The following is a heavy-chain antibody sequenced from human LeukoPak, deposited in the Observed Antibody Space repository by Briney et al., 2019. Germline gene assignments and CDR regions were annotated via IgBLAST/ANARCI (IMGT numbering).Heavy chain of an antibody. Sequence: ASVKVSCKASGYTFTGYYTHWVRQAPGRGLEWMGWINPNSGGTNYAQKFQGRVTMTRDTSISTAYMELSRLRSDDTAVYYCARDRTVTYNWFDPWGQGTLVTVSS. CDR1: GYTFTGYY. CDR3: ARDRTVTYNWFDP. V-gene: IGHV1-2*02. CDR2: INPNSGGT. D-gene: IGHD4-17*01. J-gene: IGHJ5*02.